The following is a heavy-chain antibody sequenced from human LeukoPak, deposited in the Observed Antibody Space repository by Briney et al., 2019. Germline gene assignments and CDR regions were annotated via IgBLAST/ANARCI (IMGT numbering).Heavy chain of an antibody. CDR3: ASGGGATRSGYAFDM. J-gene: IGHJ3*02. Sequence: PGGSLRLACAASGLTFSRYWMSWVRQAPGKGLEWVANIKPDGREKYYVDSVKGRFTISRDNAKNSLYVQMNSLRAEDTAVYYCASGGGATRSGYAFDMWGQGTMVTVSS. V-gene: IGHV3-7*01. CDR1: GLTFSRYW. D-gene: IGHD1-26*01. CDR2: IKPDGREK.